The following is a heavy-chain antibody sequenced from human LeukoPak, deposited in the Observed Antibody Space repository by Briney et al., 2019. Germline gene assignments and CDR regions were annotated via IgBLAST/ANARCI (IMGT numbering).Heavy chain of an antibody. D-gene: IGHD6-6*01. CDR3: ARVSSVWQLVARGAIDY. V-gene: IGHV3-23*01. CDR1: GFTFSSYG. CDR2: ISGSGGTT. Sequence: QSGGSLRLSCAASGFTFSSYGMSWVRQAPGKGLEWVSAISGSGGTTYYADSVKGRFTISRDKSMGTLYLQMNSLRAEDMAVYYCARVSSVWQLVARGAIDYWGQGTLVTVSS. J-gene: IGHJ4*02.